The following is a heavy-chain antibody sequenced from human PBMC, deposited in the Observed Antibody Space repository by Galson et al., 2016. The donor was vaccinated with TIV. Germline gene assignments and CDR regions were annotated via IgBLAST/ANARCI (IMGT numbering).Heavy chain of an antibody. CDR2: ISGYNGNK. D-gene: IGHD3-3*01. Sequence: SVKVSCKASGYTLSSYSISWVRQAPGQGLEWMGWISGYNGNKNYAQKFRDRVTMTTDTSTNTAYMELRSLRSDDTAVYYCARVPTKTFDFWSGFDNSFCMDVWGKGTTVTVSS. J-gene: IGHJ6*04. CDR1: GYTLSSYS. V-gene: IGHV1-18*01. CDR3: ARVPTKTFDFWSGFDNSFCMDV.